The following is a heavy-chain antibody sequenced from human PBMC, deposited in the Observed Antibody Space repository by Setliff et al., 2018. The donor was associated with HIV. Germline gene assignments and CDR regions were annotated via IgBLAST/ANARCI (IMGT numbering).Heavy chain of an antibody. D-gene: IGHD3-10*01. Sequence: ASVKVSCKASGYTFTSYYIYWVRQAPGQGLEWMGLINPSGGSTSYVQKLQDRVTMTRDTSTSTVYMELSSLRSEDTAVYYCARGGYGSGIYYPDYWGQGTPVTVPQ. CDR2: INPSGGST. CDR1: GYTFTSYY. V-gene: IGHV1-46*01. CDR3: ARGGYGSGIYYPDY. J-gene: IGHJ4*02.